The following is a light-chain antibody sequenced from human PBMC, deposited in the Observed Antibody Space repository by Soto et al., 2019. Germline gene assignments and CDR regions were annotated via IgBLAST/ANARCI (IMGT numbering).Light chain of an antibody. CDR2: AAS. V-gene: IGKV1-39*01. Sequence: DIQITQSPSSLSSSVGDRVSITCLSSQSISSYLNWYQQKPGKAPKLLIYAASSLQSGVPSRFSGSGSGTDFTLTISSLQPEDFATYYCQQSYSTLQTFGQGTKVDIK. CDR1: QSISSY. J-gene: IGKJ1*01. CDR3: QQSYSTLQT.